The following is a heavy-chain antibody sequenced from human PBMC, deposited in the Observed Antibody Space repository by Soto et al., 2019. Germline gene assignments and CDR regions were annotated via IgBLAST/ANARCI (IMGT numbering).Heavy chain of an antibody. CDR1: GVSISSGNW. Sequence: QVKLQESGPGLATPSGTLSLTCAVSGVSISSGNWWTCVRQSPQRGLEYIGEIFHDGTANYYPSSAIRSAISVATYKNQFHLKLTSVTAADAAIYVCARLGYDTRLITMYFDFWGQGTLVTVSS. CDR3: ARLGYDTRLITMYFDF. D-gene: IGHD3-10*01. J-gene: IGHJ4*02. V-gene: IGHV4-4*02. CDR2: IFHDGTA.